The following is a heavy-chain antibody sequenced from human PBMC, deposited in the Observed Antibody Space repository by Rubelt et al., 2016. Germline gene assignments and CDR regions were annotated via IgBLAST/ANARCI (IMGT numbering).Heavy chain of an antibody. Sequence: QVQLLQSEDEVKRPGASVKVSCKTSGYTFISYCINWVRQAPGQGLEWVGWICAFSGNTMYPRSLQGRVTMTIDTSTTTAYMELRSLRSDDTALYYGARGYGTHYSCDNWGQGTLVTVSS. D-gene: IGHD2-21*01. J-gene: IGHJ4*02. CDR3: ARGYGTHYSCDN. CDR1: GYTFISYC. CDR2: ICAFSGNT. V-gene: IGHV1-18*04.